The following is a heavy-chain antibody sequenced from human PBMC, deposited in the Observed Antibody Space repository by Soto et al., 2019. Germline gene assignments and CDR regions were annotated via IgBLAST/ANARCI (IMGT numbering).Heavy chain of an antibody. D-gene: IGHD3-9*01. V-gene: IGHV4-59*08. CDR1: GGSIGTYY. CDR3: ARHLGYYDILTGYTTYDFDY. Sequence: QVQLQESGPGLVKPSETLSLTCTVSGGSIGTYYWSWIRQPPGKGLEWIVHIYYRGNTAYNPSLKRRVDITLETPKIQLSLKLSSGTGADTAVYYCARHLGYYDILTGYTTYDFDYWGQGILVTVSS. J-gene: IGHJ4*02. CDR2: IYYRGNT.